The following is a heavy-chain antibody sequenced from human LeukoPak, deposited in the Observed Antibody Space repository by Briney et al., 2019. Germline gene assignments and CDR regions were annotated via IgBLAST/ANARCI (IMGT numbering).Heavy chain of an antibody. J-gene: IGHJ4*02. D-gene: IGHD6-13*01. CDR1: GYTFTAYY. V-gene: IGHV1-2*02. CDR2: INPDSGDT. CDR3: ARDYGYTSSSIGIVWDDY. Sequence: ASVKVSCKASGYTFTAYYMHWVRQAPGQGLEWMGWINPDSGDTMPAQKFQGRVAMTRDTSISTAYIELSRLTSNDTAVYYCARDYGYTSSSIGIVWDDYWGRGTLVTVSS.